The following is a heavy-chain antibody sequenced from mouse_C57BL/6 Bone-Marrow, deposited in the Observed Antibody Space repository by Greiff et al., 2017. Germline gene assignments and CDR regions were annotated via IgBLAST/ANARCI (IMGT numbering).Heavy chain of an antibody. J-gene: IGHJ2*01. CDR3: TTSYGNYDFDY. V-gene: IGHV14-4*01. D-gene: IGHD2-1*01. CDR1: GFNIKDDY. Sequence: EVMLVESGAELVRPGASVKLSCTASGFNIKDDYMHWVKQRPEQGLEWIGWIDPENGDTEYASKFPGKATLTADTSSSTAYMQLSSLTSEDTAVYYCTTSYGNYDFDYWGQGTTLTVSS. CDR2: IDPENGDT.